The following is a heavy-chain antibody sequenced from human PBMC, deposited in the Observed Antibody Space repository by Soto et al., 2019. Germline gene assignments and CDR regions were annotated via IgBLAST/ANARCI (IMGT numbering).Heavy chain of an antibody. CDR3: AKGGPDGFCSGGRCYFDY. CDR2: ISWNSNII. Sequence: PGGSVRLSCAASGFTFDDYAMHWVRRVPGKGLEWVSSISWNSNIIGYADSVKGRFTISRDNAKNSLYLQMNSLRPEDTALYYCAKGGPDGFCSGGRCYFDYWGQGTLVTVSS. V-gene: IGHV3-9*01. CDR1: GFTFDDYA. J-gene: IGHJ4*02. D-gene: IGHD2-15*01.